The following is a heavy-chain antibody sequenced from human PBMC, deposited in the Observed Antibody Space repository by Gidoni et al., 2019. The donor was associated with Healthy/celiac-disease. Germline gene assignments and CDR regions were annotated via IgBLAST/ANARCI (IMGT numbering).Heavy chain of an antibody. CDR3: ATSFNYDILTGYYNEGYYFDY. V-gene: IGHV3-33*01. D-gene: IGHD3-9*01. CDR2: IWYDGSNK. CDR1: GFTFSSYG. J-gene: IGHJ4*02. Sequence: QVQLVESGGGVVQPGRSLRLSCAASGFTFSSYGMHWVRQAPGKGLEWVAVIWYDGSNKYYADSVKGRFTISRDNSKNTLYLQMNSLRAEDTAVYYCATSFNYDILTGYYNEGYYFDYWGQGTLVTVSS.